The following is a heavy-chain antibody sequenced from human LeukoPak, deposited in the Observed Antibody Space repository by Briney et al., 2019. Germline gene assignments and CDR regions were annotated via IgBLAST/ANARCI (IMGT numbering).Heavy chain of an antibody. CDR1: GFTFSSYA. J-gene: IGHJ4*02. V-gene: IGHV3-64*01. CDR2: ISSNGGST. CDR3: AKAEGWLLDY. Sequence: PGGSLRLSCAASGFTFSSYAMHWVRQAPGKGLEYVSAISSNGGSTYYANSVKGRFTISRDNSKNTLYLQMNSLRAEDTAVYYCAKAEGWLLDYWGQGTLVTVSS. D-gene: IGHD5-24*01.